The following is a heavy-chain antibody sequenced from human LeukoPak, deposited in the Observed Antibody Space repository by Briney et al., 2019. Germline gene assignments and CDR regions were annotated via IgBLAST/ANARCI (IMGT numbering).Heavy chain of an antibody. V-gene: IGHV4-31*03. Sequence: SQTLSLTCTVSGGSISSGGYYWSWIRQHPGKGLEWIGYIYYSGSTYYNPSLKSRVTISVDTSKNQFSLKLSSVTAADTAVYYCARAITGYYYGSGRGMDVWGQGTTVTISS. CDR3: ARAITGYYYGSGRGMDV. J-gene: IGHJ6*02. D-gene: IGHD3-10*01. CDR1: GGSISSGGYY. CDR2: IYYSGST.